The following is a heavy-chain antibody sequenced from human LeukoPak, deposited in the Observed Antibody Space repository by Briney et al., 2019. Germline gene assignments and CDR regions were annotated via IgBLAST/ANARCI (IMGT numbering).Heavy chain of an antibody. CDR2: IIPIFGTA. CDR1: GGTFSSYA. CDR3: ARSGGSGTYYYYYMDV. Sequence: SVKVSCKAFGGTFSSYAISWVRQAPGQGLEWMGRIIPIFGTANYAQKFQGRVTITTDESTSTAYMELSSLRSEDTAVYYCARSGGSGTYYYYYMDVWGKGTTVTVSS. D-gene: IGHD3-10*01. J-gene: IGHJ6*03. V-gene: IGHV1-69*05.